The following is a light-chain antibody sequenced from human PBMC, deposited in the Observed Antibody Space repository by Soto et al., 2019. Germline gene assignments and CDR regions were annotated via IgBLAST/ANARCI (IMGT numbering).Light chain of an antibody. CDR2: GVT. Sequence: HSALTQPASVSGPPGQSITISCTGTSSDIGAYNYVSWYQQYPGKAPKLMIYGVTNRPSGVSNRFSGSKTGNTASLTISGLQAEDEADYYCFSHRSGDSHVFGTGTKVTVL. CDR1: SSDIGAYNY. CDR3: FSHRSGDSHV. V-gene: IGLV2-14*01. J-gene: IGLJ1*01.